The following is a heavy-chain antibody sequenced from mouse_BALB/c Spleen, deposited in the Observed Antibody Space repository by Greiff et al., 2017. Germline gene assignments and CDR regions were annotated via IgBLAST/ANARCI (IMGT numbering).Heavy chain of an antibody. D-gene: IGHD2-2*01. CDR2: ISSGGSYT. J-gene: IGHJ3*01. Sequence: VQLKESGGDLVKPGGSLKLSCAASGFTFSSYGMSWVRQTPDKRLEWVATISSGGSYTYYPDSVKGRVTISRDNATNTLYLQMSSLKSEDTAMYYCARDYGYDDSFAYWGQGTLVTVSA. CDR3: ARDYGYDDSFAY. V-gene: IGHV5-6*01. CDR1: GFTFSSYG.